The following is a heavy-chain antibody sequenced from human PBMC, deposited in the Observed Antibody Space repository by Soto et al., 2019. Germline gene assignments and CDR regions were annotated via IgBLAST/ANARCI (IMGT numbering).Heavy chain of an antibody. CDR1: GGSISSGGYY. Sequence: QVQLQESGPGLVKPSQTLSLTCTVSGGSISSGGYYWSWIRQHPGKGLEWIGYIYYTGTTYDNPSLKSRVTISVDTSKNQFSLELISVTAADTAVYYCARVYGDYRSWFDPWGQGTLVTVSS. D-gene: IGHD4-17*01. J-gene: IGHJ5*02. CDR3: ARVYGDYRSWFDP. CDR2: IYYTGTT. V-gene: IGHV4-31*03.